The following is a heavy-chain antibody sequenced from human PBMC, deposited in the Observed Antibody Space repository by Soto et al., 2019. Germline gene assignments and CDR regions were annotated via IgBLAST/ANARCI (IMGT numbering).Heavy chain of an antibody. D-gene: IGHD3-10*01. CDR1: GYTFTGYY. J-gene: IGHJ6*02. Sequence: ASVKVSCKASGYTFTGYYMHWVRQAPGQGLEWMGWINPNSGGTNYAQKFQGRVTMTRDTSISTAYMELSRLRSDDTAVYYCARDPLWFGELPPGNYGMDVWGQGTTVTVSS. V-gene: IGHV1-2*02. CDR2: INPNSGGT. CDR3: ARDPLWFGELPPGNYGMDV.